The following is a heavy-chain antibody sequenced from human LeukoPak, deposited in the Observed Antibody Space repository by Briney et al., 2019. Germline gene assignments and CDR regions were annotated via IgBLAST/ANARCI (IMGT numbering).Heavy chain of an antibody. V-gene: IGHV3-48*02. J-gene: IGHJ4*02. CDR2: ITASGTAM. Sequence: GGSLRLSCAASGFAFSSYSMNWVRQAPGKGLEWVSHITASGTAMFYADSVKGRFTIPRDNAKNSLYLQMNSLRDEDTAVYYCASSGSYRFDYWGQGTLATVSS. D-gene: IGHD1-26*01. CDR3: ASSGSYRFDY. CDR1: GFAFSSYS.